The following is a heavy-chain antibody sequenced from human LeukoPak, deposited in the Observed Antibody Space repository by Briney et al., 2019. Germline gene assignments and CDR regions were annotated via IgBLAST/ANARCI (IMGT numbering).Heavy chain of an antibody. V-gene: IGHV1-8*03. J-gene: IGHJ4*02. CDR2: MNPNSGNT. CDR1: GYTFTSYD. Sequence: ASVKVSCKASGYTFTSYDINWVRQATGQGLEWMGWMNPNSGNTGYAQKFQGRVTITRNTSISTAYMELSSLRSEDTAVYYCARDRGGVPAAKGAYYFDYWGQGTLVTVSS. CDR3: ARDRGGVPAAKGAYYFDY. D-gene: IGHD2-2*01.